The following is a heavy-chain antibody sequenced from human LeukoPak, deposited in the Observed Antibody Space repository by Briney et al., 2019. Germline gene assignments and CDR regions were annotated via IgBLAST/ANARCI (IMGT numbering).Heavy chain of an antibody. D-gene: IGHD3-16*01. CDR3: ARGWGAGDFDY. V-gene: IGHV3-21*01. CDR1: GFTFSSYS. Sequence: GGSLRLSCAASGFTFSSYSMNWVRQAPGKGLVWVSSISSSSSYIYYADSVKDRFTISRDNAKNSLYLQMNSLRAEDTAVYYCARGWGAGDFDYWGQGTLVTVSS. J-gene: IGHJ4*02. CDR2: ISSSSSYI.